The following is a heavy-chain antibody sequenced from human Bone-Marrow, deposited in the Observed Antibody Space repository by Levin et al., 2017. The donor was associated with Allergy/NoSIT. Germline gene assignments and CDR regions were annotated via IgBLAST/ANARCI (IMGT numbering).Heavy chain of an antibody. V-gene: IGHV3-15*01. CDR3: TTDIYGSGSSDAFDI. CDR1: GFTFSNAW. D-gene: IGHD3-10*01. Sequence: GGSLRLSCAASGFTFSNAWMSWVRQAPGKGLEWVGRIKSKTDGGTTDYAAPVKGRFTISRDDSKNTLYLQMNSLKTEDTAVYYCTTDIYGSGSSDAFDIWGQGTMVTVSS. CDR2: IKSKTDGGTT. J-gene: IGHJ3*02.